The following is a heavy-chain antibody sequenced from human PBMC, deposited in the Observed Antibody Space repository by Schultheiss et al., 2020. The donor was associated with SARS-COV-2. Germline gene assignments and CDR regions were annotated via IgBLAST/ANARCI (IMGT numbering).Heavy chain of an antibody. J-gene: IGHJ6*03. Sequence: SVKVSCKASGYTFTSYAISWVRQAPGQGLEWMGGIIPIFGTANYAQKFQGRVTITADESTSTAYMELSSLRSEDTAVYYCATGGGSGYYRYYYYYMDVWGKGTTVTVSS. CDR2: IIPIFGTA. CDR1: GYTFTSYA. CDR3: ATGGGSGYYRYYYYYMDV. D-gene: IGHD3-3*01. V-gene: IGHV1-69*13.